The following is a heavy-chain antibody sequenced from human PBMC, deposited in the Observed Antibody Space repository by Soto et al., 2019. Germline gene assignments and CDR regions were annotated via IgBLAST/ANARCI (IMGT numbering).Heavy chain of an antibody. CDR3: ARKDCSSTSCIGSLDYYYMDV. J-gene: IGHJ6*03. D-gene: IGHD2-2*01. CDR2: ISGSGDST. CDR1: GFTFSSYA. V-gene: IGHV3-23*01. Sequence: GGSLRLSCAASGFTFSSYAMSWVRQAPGKGLEWVSVISGSGDSTYYADSVKGRFTISRDNSKNTLYLQMNSLRAEDTAVYYCARKDCSSTSCIGSLDYYYMDVWGKGTTVTVSS.